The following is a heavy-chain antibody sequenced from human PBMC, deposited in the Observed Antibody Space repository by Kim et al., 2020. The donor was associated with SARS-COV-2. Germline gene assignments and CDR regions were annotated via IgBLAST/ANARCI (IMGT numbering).Heavy chain of an antibody. D-gene: IGHD6-6*01. V-gene: IGHV1-18*01. CDR3: ARSIARRDGVERFDY. J-gene: IGHJ4*02. Sequence: ASVKVSCKASGYTFTSYGISWVRQAPGQGLEWMGWISAYNGNTNYAQKLQGRVTMTTDTSTSTAYMELRSLRSDDTAVYYCARSIARRDGVERFDYWGQGTLVTVSS. CDR2: ISAYNGNT. CDR1: GYTFTSYG.